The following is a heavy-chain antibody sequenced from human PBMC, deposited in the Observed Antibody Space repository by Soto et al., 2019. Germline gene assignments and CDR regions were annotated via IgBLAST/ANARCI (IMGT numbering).Heavy chain of an antibody. CDR3: ARGRYCLTGRCFPNWFDS. D-gene: IGHD2-15*01. CDR1: GDSISTVDYF. CDR2: IYKSATT. Sequence: SETLSLTCSVSGDSISTVDYFWAWIRQPPGQALEYIGYIYKSATTYYNPSFESRVAISLDTSKSQFSLNVTSVTAADTAVYFCARGRYCLTGRCFPNWFDSWGQGTLVTSPQ. J-gene: IGHJ5*01. V-gene: IGHV4-30-4*01.